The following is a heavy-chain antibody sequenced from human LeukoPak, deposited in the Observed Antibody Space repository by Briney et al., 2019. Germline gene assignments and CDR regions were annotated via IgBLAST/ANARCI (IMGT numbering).Heavy chain of an antibody. CDR1: GFTFDDYA. Sequence: PGGSLRLSCAASGFTFDDYAMHWVRQAPGKGLEWVSGISWNSGSIGYADSVKGRFTISRDDSKNTLYLQMNSLRAEDTAVYYCAIDRRVPAAMDYYYYGMDVWGKGTPVTVSS. CDR2: ISWNSGSI. V-gene: IGHV3-9*01. D-gene: IGHD2-2*01. J-gene: IGHJ6*04. CDR3: AIDRRVPAAMDYYYYGMDV.